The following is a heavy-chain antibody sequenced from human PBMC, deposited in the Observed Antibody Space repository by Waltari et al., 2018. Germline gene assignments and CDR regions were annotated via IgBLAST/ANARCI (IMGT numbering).Heavy chain of an antibody. Sequence: EVQLVQSGAEVKKPGATVKISCKASGYTFPDSYLHWVQQAPGKGLEWMGRVDPADSETIYAEKFQGRVTITADTSTDTAYMELSSLRSEDTAVYYCATVLTTVPTYWFDPWGQGTLVTVSS. CDR2: VDPADSET. CDR1: GYTFPDSY. CDR3: ATVLTTVPTYWFDP. D-gene: IGHD4-4*01. J-gene: IGHJ5*02. V-gene: IGHV1-69-2*01.